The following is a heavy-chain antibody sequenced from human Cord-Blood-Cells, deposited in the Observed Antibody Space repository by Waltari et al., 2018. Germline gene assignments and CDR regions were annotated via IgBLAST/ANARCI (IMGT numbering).Heavy chain of an antibody. D-gene: IGHD3-10*01. CDR2: FEPEDGET. J-gene: IGHJ6*02. Sequence: QVQLVQSGAEVKKHGASVTVSGKVAGSTLTELSMPWVRQAPGKGLEVMGGFEPEDGETIYAQKFQCRVTMTEDTPTDTAYMELISLRSEDTSVYYCSTDSDLSYYYYGMDVRGQGTTVTVSS. CDR1: GSTLTELS. CDR3: STDSDLSYYYYGMDV. V-gene: IGHV1-24*01.